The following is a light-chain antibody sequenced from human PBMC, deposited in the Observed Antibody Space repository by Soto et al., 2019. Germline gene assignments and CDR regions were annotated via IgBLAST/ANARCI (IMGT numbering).Light chain of an antibody. CDR3: QQYNTYSRT. J-gene: IGKJ1*01. V-gene: IGKV1-5*03. Sequence: DIPMTQSPSTLSASVTDRVTITCRASQSISSWLAWYQQTPGKAPKLLIYKASSLESGVPSRFSGSGSGTEFTLTISSLQPDDFATYYCQQYNTYSRTFGQGTKVESK. CDR1: QSISSW. CDR2: KAS.